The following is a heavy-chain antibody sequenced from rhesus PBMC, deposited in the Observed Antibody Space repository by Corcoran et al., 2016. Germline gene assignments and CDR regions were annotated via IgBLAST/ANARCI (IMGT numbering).Heavy chain of an antibody. CDR3: AVYYCARKNWNYENRFDV. J-gene: IGHJ5-1*01. CDR2: IHSNTEST. Sequence: QVQLPESGPGVVKPSETLSLPCAVSGVSISGYYYWIWLRQPPGPGRGWIGSIHSNTESTNYNPSLKSRVTMSKDTSKNQFSLKLSSVTATDTAATDTAVYYCARKNWNYENRFDVWGPGVLVTVSS. CDR1: GVSISGYYY. D-gene: IGHD1-26*01. V-gene: IGHV4S12*01.